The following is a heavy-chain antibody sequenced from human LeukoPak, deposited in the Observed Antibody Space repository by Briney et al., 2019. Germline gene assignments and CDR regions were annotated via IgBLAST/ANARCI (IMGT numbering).Heavy chain of an antibody. CDR1: DGSISNYY. CDR2: IYTSGST. Sequence: SETLSLTCSVSDGSISNYYWSWIRQPAGKGLEWIGRIYTSGSTNYNPSLKSRVTMSVDTSKNQFSLKLSSVTAADTAVYYCARDLWFGEFRVYYMDVWGKGTTVTVSS. D-gene: IGHD3-10*01. V-gene: IGHV4-4*07. CDR3: ARDLWFGEFRVYYMDV. J-gene: IGHJ6*03.